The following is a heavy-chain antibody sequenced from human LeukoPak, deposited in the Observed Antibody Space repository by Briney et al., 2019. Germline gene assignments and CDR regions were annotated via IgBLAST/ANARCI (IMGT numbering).Heavy chain of an antibody. Sequence: ASVKVSCKASGYTFTSYGISWVRQAPRQGLEWMGWISAYNGNTNYAQKLQGRVTMTTDTSTSTAYMELRSLRSDDTAVYYYARDGVGYGDYGWFDPWGQGTLVTVSS. V-gene: IGHV1-18*01. CDR3: ARDGVGYGDYGWFDP. J-gene: IGHJ5*02. CDR2: ISAYNGNT. D-gene: IGHD4-17*01. CDR1: GYTFTSYG.